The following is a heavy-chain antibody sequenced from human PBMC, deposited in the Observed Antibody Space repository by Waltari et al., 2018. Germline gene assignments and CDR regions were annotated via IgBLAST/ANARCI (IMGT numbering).Heavy chain of an antibody. J-gene: IGHJ4*02. V-gene: IGHV4-34*01. CDR3: ARGRGVVAGYFDY. Sequence: QVQLQQWGAGLLKPSETLSLTCAVYGGSFSGYYWSWIRQPPGKGLEWIGEINHSGSTNYNPSLKGRVTISVDTSKSQFSLKRSSVTAADTAVYYCARGRGVVAGYFDYWGQGTLVTVSS. CDR2: INHSGST. CDR1: GGSFSGYY. D-gene: IGHD2-15*01.